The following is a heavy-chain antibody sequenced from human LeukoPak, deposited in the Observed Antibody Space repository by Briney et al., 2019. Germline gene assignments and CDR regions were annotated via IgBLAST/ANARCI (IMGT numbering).Heavy chain of an antibody. D-gene: IGHD6-13*01. CDR2: VKQGGSEK. Sequence: PGGSLRLSCAASGFSFRNYWMTWVRQAPGKGLEWVANVKQGGSEKQYAGSVKGRFTISRDNAKNSLYLQMNSLRAEDTAVYYCARGMQQLYHFDSWGRGTLVTVSS. J-gene: IGHJ4*02. V-gene: IGHV3-7*02. CDR3: ARGMQQLYHFDS. CDR1: GFSFRNYW.